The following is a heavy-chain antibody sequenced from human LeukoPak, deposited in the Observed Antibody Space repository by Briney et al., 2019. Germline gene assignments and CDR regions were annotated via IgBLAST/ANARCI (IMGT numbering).Heavy chain of an antibody. D-gene: IGHD6-13*01. J-gene: IGHJ4*02. CDR1: GGSISSGDYY. CDR2: IYYSGST. V-gene: IGHV4-30-4*01. Sequence: SETLSLTCTVSGGSISSGDYYWSWIRQPPGKGLEWIGYIYYSGSTYYNPSLKSRVTISVDTSKNQFSLKLSSVTAADTAVYYCAKEGSSWNLCYFDSWGQGALVTVSS. CDR3: AKEGSSWNLCYFDS.